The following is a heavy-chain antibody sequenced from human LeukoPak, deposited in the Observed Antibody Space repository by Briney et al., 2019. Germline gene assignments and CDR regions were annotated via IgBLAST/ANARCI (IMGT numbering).Heavy chain of an antibody. CDR3: AIVPSKQWPQVTGFDY. D-gene: IGHD6-19*01. CDR1: GFTFSSYG. V-gene: IGHV3-33*03. CDR2: IWYGGKNQ. Sequence: PGGSLRLSCVASGFTFSSYGMHWVRQAPGKGLEWVAVIWYGGKNQYYGDSVKGRFTISRDNSKNTLYLQMNSLRVEDTAVYYCAIVPSKQWPQVTGFDYWGQGTLVTVSS. J-gene: IGHJ4*02.